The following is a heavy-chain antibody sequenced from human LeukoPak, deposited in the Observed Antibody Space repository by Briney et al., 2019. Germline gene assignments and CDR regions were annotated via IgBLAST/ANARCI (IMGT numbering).Heavy chain of an antibody. J-gene: IGHJ4*02. CDR3: VKNSGWYCLDY. V-gene: IGHV3-7*03. Sequence: GGSLRLSCAASGFTVDSNYLSWVRQAPGKGLEWVADINQNGGQSYYVDSVKGRFTLSRDNAKNSLFLQLNSLRAEDTAVYYCVKNSGWYCLDYWGQGITVIVSS. CDR1: GFTVDSNY. CDR2: INQNGGQS. D-gene: IGHD6-13*01.